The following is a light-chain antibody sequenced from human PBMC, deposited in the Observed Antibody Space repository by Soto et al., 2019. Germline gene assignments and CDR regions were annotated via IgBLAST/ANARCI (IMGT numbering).Light chain of an antibody. CDR3: QQYGRSPVT. V-gene: IGKV3-20*01. Sequence: EIVLTQSPDTLSLSPGERATLSCRASQTVTSGYLAWYQQKPGQAPRLLIYGVSSRATGIADRFSGSGSGTDFTLTISRLEPEDFATYSCQQYGRSPVTFGPGTKVDIK. J-gene: IGKJ3*01. CDR1: QTVTSGY. CDR2: GVS.